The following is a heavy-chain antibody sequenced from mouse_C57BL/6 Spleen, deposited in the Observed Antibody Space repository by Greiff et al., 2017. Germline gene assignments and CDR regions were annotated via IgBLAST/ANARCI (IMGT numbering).Heavy chain of an antibody. J-gene: IGHJ2*01. V-gene: IGHV1-52*01. D-gene: IGHD1-1*01. CDR1: GYTFTSYW. Sequence: VQLQQPGAELVRPGSSVKLSCKASGYTFTSYWMHWVKQRPIQGLEWIGNIEPSDSDTHYNQKFKAKATITVDKSSSTASMQRSSLTSDDSAVYYCARDYYCGDEDWGQGATLTVAS. CDR2: IEPSDSDT. CDR3: ARDYYCGDED.